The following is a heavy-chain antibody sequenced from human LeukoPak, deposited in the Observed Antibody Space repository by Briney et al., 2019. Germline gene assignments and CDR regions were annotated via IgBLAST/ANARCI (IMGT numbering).Heavy chain of an antibody. CDR1: GGSISSGDYY. CDR2: IHYSGST. Sequence: SETLSLTCTVSGGSISSGDYYWSWIRQHPGKGLEWIGYIHYSGSTYYNPSLKSRVTISVDKSRNQFSLTLSSVTAADTAVYYCARHSRGYDSEFGYWGQGTLVTVSS. J-gene: IGHJ4*02. D-gene: IGHD5-12*01. CDR3: ARHSRGYDSEFGY. V-gene: IGHV4-30-4*08.